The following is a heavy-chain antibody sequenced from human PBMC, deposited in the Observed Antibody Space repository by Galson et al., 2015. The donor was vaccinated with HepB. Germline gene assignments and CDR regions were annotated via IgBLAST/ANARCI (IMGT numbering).Heavy chain of an antibody. V-gene: IGHV1-8*01. CDR3: ARVPISNWGDGCDI. CDR1: GYTFTSYD. J-gene: IGHJ3*02. CDR2: VNPNSGDT. Sequence: SVKVSCKASGYTFTSYDIKWVRQASGHGLEWMGWVNPNSGDTGYAQKFQGRVTMTRNTSINTAYMELSSLRSEDTAGYYCARVPISNWGDGCDIWGQGTMVTVSA. D-gene: IGHD7-27*01.